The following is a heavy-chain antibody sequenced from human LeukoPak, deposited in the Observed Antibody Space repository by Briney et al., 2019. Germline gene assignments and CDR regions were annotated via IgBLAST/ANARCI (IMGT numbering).Heavy chain of an antibody. CDR2: ISSTSTYI. CDR3: ARAHTVTTNWFDP. Sequence: PGGSLRLSCAASGFTFSTYSMNWVRQAPGKGLEWGSSISSTSTYIYHADEVKGRFTISRDNAKNSLYLQMNSLRAEDTAVYYCARAHTVTTNWFDPWGQGTLVTVSS. CDR1: GFTFSTYS. J-gene: IGHJ5*02. D-gene: IGHD4-17*01. V-gene: IGHV3-21*01.